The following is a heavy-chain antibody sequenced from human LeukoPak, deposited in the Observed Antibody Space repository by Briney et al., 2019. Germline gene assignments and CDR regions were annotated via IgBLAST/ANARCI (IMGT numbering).Heavy chain of an antibody. Sequence: GGSLRLSCAVSGLSFGNYWMSWVRQAPGKGLEWVANINQDANESYYVDSVKGRYTISRDTAKHSLYLQLNSLRAEDTAVYYCAAGDSFDYWGQGALVTVSS. D-gene: IGHD2-21*01. J-gene: IGHJ4*02. CDR1: GLSFGNYW. CDR3: AAGDSFDY. CDR2: INQDANES. V-gene: IGHV3-7*01.